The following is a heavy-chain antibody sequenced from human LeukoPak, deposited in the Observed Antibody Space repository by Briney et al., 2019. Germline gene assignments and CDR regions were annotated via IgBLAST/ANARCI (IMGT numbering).Heavy chain of an antibody. J-gene: IGHJ4*02. V-gene: IGHV6-1*01. CDR2: TYYRSKWYN. D-gene: IGHD6-19*01. CDR1: GDSVSSNSAA. CDR3: ARAGIAVAGRVGFDY. Sequence: SQTLSLTCAISGDSVSSNSAAWNWIRQSPSGGLEWLGRTYYRSKWYNDYAVSVKSRITINPDTSKNQFSLQVNSVTPEDTAVYYCARAGIAVAGRVGFDYWGQGTLVTVSS.